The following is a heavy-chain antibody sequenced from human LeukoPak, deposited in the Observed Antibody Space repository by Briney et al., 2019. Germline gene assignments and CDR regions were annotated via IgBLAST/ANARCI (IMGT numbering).Heavy chain of an antibody. CDR3: ARVAAKTVDY. Sequence: SSETLSLTCTVSGDSISTSNSYWGWIRQPPGKGLEWIGSIYYSGNTYYNPSLKSRVTISVDTSKNQFSLKLSSVTAADTAVYYCARVAAKTVDYWGQGTLVTVSS. D-gene: IGHD2-15*01. CDR1: GDSISTSNSY. V-gene: IGHV4-39*07. CDR2: IYYSGNT. J-gene: IGHJ4*02.